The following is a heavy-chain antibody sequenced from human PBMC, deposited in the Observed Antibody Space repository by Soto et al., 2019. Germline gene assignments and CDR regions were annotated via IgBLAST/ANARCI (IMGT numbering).Heavy chain of an antibody. CDR2: ISGSGGST. V-gene: IGHV3-23*01. Sequence: GGSLRLSCAASGFTFSSYAMSWVRQAPGKGLEWVSAISGSGGSTYYADSVKGRFTISRDNSKNTLYLQMNSLRAEDTAVYYCAKVSGFTVTNEYFQHWGQGTLVTVSS. CDR1: GFTFSSYA. D-gene: IGHD4-17*01. CDR3: AKVSGFTVTNEYFQH. J-gene: IGHJ1*01.